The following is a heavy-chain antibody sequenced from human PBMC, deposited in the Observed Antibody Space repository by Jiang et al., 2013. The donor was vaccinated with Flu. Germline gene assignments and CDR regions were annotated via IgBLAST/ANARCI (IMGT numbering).Heavy chain of an antibody. Sequence: GPGLVKPSETLSLTCTVSGGSISSYYWSWIRQPPGKGLEWIGYIYYSGSTNYNPSLKSRVTISVDTSKNQFSLKLSSVTAADTAVYYCARETWYTQYYFDYWGQGTLVTVSS. J-gene: IGHJ4*02. CDR2: IYYSGST. CDR1: GGSISSYY. CDR3: ARETWYTQYYFDY. V-gene: IGHV4-59*01. D-gene: IGHD1-14*01.